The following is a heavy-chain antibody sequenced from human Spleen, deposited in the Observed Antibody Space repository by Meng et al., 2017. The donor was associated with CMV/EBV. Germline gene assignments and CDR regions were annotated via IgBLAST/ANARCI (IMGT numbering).Heavy chain of an antibody. CDR1: GDSVSSNSAA. CDR2: TYYRSKWYN. CDR3: ARSKDPDRYSSSWCFDY. V-gene: IGHV6-1*01. Sequence: QVQLQQSGPGLVKPSXXLSLPXPISGDSVSSNSAAWNWIRQSPSRGLEWLGRTYYRSKWYNDYAVSVKSRITINPDTSKNQFSLQLNSVTPEDTAVYYCARSKDPDRYSSSWCFDYWGQGTLVTVSS. J-gene: IGHJ4*02. D-gene: IGHD6-13*01.